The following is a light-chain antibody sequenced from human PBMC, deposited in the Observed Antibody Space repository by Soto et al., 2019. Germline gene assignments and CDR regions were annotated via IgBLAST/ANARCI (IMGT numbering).Light chain of an antibody. CDR3: QQYANSPFT. CDR1: QSVSSNY. V-gene: IGKV3-20*01. J-gene: IGKJ2*01. Sequence: EIVLTQSPGPLPLSPGERATLSYRASQSVSSNYLVWYQQKPGQAPRPLIYGASSRATGIPDRFSGSGSGTDFTLTISRLEPEDFAVYYCQQYANSPFTFGQGTKLEIK. CDR2: GAS.